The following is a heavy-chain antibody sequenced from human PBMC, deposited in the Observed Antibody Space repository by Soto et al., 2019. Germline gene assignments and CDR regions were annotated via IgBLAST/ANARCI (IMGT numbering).Heavy chain of an antibody. CDR3: ARGRGGAGGGAFDI. J-gene: IGHJ3*02. D-gene: IGHD3-10*01. CDR2: IYYSGST. Sequence: KPSETLSLTCTVSGDSIDYYYWTWIRQPPGRGLEWVGYIYYSGSTRYNPSLKSRVTVSVDTSKNQFSLNLTSVTAADTAVYYCARGRGGAGGGAFDIWGQGTMVTVSS. V-gene: IGHV4-59*08. CDR1: GDSIDYYY.